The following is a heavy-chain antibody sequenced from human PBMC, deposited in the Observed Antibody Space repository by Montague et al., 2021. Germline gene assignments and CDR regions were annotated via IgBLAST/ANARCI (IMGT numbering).Heavy chain of an antibody. D-gene: IGHD2-21*01. CDR1: GDSVRRGIYH. J-gene: IGHJ5*02. CDR3: AAYYSCGGGRGA. Sequence: SETLSLTCSVSGDSVRRGIYHWGWIRQSPGKGLEWIGYICYGGSATYKTSLGSRVTMSLDTSSNQSSLNLRSATAADTAVYYCAAYYSCGGGRGAWGQGTLVTVSS. V-gene: IGHV4-61*01. CDR2: ICYGGSA.